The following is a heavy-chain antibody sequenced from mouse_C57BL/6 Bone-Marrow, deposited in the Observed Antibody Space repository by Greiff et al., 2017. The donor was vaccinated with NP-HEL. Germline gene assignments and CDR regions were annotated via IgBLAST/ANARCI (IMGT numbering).Heavy chain of an antibody. V-gene: IGHV3-6*01. CDR3: AREGGYYGSPFAY. J-gene: IGHJ3*01. D-gene: IGHD1-1*01. CDR2: ISYDGSN. Sequence: EVQLVESGPGLVKPSQSLSLTCSVTGYYIISGYYWNWIRQFPGNQLEWMAYISYDGSNNYNPSLQNRISITRDISKNQFVLKLTSVTTEDTATYYCAREGGYYGSPFAYWGQGTLVTVSA. CDR1: GYYIISGYY.